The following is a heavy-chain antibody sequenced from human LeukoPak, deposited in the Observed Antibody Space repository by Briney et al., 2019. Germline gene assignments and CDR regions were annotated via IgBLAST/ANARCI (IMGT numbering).Heavy chain of an antibody. D-gene: IGHD2-2*01. CDR1: GYTFTGYY. V-gene: IGHV1-2*02. CDR3: ARAKWESSTTCYGA. J-gene: IGHJ5*02. Sequence: ASVKVSCKASGYTFTGYYIHWVRQAPGQGLEWMGWINPNSGDTKYAQKLQGGVTMTRDTSISTAYMELSSLKSDDTAVYYCARAKWESSTTCYGAWGQGTLVTVSS. CDR2: INPNSGDT.